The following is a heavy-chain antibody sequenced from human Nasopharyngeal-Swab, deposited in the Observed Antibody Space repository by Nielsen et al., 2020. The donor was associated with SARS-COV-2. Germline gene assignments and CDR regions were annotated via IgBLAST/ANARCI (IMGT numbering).Heavy chain of an antibody. V-gene: IGHV3-48*03. Sequence: GGSLRLSCAASGFTFDIYEMDWVRQAPGKGLEWVSYISSTGSTIYYADSVKGRFTISRDNAKNSLYLQMNSLRAEGTAVYYCARGGGGSSGYYFDFWGQGTPVTVSS. J-gene: IGHJ4*02. D-gene: IGHD3-22*01. CDR2: ISSTGSTI. CDR3: ARGGGGSSGYYFDF. CDR1: GFTFDIYE.